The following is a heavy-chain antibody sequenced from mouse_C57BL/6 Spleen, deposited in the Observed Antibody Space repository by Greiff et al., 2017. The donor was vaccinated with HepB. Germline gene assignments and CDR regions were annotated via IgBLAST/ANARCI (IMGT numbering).Heavy chain of an antibody. Sequence: VQLQESGPELVKPGASVKISCKASGYAFSSSWMNWVKQRPGKGLEWIGRIYPGDGDTNYNGKFKGKATLTADKSSSTAYMQRSSLTSEDSAVYFCARPYSSGYPFDYWGQGTTLTVSS. V-gene: IGHV1-82*01. CDR2: IYPGDGDT. D-gene: IGHD3-2*02. CDR3: ARPYSSGYPFDY. CDR1: GYAFSSSW. J-gene: IGHJ2*01.